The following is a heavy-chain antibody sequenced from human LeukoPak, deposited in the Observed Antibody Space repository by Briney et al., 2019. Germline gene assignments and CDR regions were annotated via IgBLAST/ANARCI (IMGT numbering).Heavy chain of an antibody. V-gene: IGHV3-33*01. CDR1: GFTFSSYG. D-gene: IGHD3-16*01. CDR2: IWYDGSNK. CDR3: ARDLSDAFDFDY. Sequence: GGSLRLSCAASGFTFSSYGMHWVRQAPGKGLEWVAVIWYDGSNKYYADSVKGRFTISRGNSKNTLYLQMNSLRAEDTAVYYCARDLSDAFDFDYWGQGTLVTVSS. J-gene: IGHJ4*02.